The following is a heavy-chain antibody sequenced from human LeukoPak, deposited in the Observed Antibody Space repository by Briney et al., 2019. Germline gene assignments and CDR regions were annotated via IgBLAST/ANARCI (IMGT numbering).Heavy chain of an antibody. D-gene: IGHD6-13*01. CDR2: ISSNGGNT. J-gene: IGHJ4*02. Sequence: GGSLRLSCSASGFTFSSHAMHWVRQAPGEGLEYASAISSNGGNTHYTDSVRGRFTISRDNSKNTLYLQMSRLRAEDTAVYYCVKDPYSNNWYYFDSWGQGTLVTVSS. CDR1: GFTFSSHA. CDR3: VKDPYSNNWYYFDS. V-gene: IGHV3-64D*09.